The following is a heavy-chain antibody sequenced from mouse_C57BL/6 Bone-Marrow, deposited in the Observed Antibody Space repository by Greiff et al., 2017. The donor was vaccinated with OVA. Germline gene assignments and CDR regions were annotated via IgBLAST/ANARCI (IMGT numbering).Heavy chain of an antibody. CDR2: IDPANGNP. CDR1: GFNIKNTY. J-gene: IGHJ2*01. V-gene: IGHV14-3*01. CDR3: ALYCGSSLYYFDY. D-gene: IGHD1-1*01. Sequence: EVQLQQSVAELVRPGASVKLSCTASGFNIKNTYMHWVKQRPEQGLEWIGRIDPANGNPKYAPKFQGKATLTADTSSNPAYLQLSSQKSEDTAIYYCALYCGSSLYYFDYWGQGTTLTVSS.